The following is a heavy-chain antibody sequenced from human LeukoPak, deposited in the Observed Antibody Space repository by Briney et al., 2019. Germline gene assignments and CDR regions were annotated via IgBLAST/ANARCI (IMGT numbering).Heavy chain of an antibody. V-gene: IGHV1-8*03. Sequence: ASVKVSCKASGYTFASYDINWVRQATGQGLEWMGWMNPNSGNTGYAQKFQGRVTITRNTSISTAYMELSSLRPEDTAVYYCARGHPWEYYDFWSGYQGAFDIWGQGTMVTVSS. CDR3: ARGHPWEYYDFWSGYQGAFDI. CDR2: MNPNSGNT. J-gene: IGHJ3*02. D-gene: IGHD3-3*01. CDR1: GYTFASYD.